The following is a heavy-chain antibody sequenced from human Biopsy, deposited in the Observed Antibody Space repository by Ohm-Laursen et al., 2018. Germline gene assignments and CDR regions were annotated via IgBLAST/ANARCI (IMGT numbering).Heavy chain of an antibody. CDR1: GGSISSDY. J-gene: IGHJ6*02. CDR3: ARATNSTGWPYYYFYGMDV. D-gene: IGHD2/OR15-2a*01. V-gene: IGHV4-59*01. Sequence: TLSLTCTVSGGSISSDYWSWIRQTPGKELEWIGYIYYSGSTNYNPSLKSRVTISVDTSKNQFSLRLNPVTAADTAVYYCARATNSTGWPYYYFYGMDVWGQGTTVTVSS. CDR2: IYYSGST.